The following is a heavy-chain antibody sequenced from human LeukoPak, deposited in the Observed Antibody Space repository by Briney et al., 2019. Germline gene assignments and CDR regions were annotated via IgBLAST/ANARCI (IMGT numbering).Heavy chain of an antibody. CDR2: IDKKDKGYATAT. CDR3: TRDSGTYNWFDP. J-gene: IGHJ5*02. D-gene: IGHD1-26*01. Sequence: GGSLRLSCAAPGFTFSGSAIHWVRQCSGKGLEWGGQIDKKDKGYATATAYAASVKGRFTISRDDSINTAYLQMKSLKTEDTALYYCTRDSGTYNWFDPWGQGTLVTVSS. V-gene: IGHV3-73*01. CDR1: GFTFSGSA.